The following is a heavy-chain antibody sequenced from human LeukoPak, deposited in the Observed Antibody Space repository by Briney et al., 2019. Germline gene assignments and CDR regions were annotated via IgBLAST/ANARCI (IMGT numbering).Heavy chain of an antibody. CDR2: IGVAGDT. J-gene: IGHJ6*02. CDR1: GFTLSSYD. Sequence: GGSLRLSCAASGFTLSSYDMHWVRQVTAKGLEWVSAIGVAGDTYYPGSVKGRFIITRENAKNSLYLQMNSLRVEDTAVYYCARDRHGMAVWGQGTTVVVSS. CDR3: ARDRHGMAV. V-gene: IGHV3-13*01.